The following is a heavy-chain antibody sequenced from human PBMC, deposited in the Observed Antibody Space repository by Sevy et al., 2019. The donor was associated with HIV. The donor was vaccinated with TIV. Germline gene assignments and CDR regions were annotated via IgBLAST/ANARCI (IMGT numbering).Heavy chain of an antibody. D-gene: IGHD6-13*01. V-gene: IGHV3-53*01. CDR3: VRGGLDSNWFRSFDY. Sequence: GGSLRLSCAVSGLTVDSNYMSWVRQAPGKGLEWVSIIYSGGSTYYADSVKGRFTISTDNSKNTLDLQMNSLRAEDTAVYYCVRGGLDSNWFRSFDYWGQGTLVTVSS. CDR1: GLTVDSNY. CDR2: IYSGGST. J-gene: IGHJ4*02.